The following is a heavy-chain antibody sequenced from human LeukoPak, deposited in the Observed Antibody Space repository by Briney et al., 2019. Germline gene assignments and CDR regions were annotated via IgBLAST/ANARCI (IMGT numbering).Heavy chain of an antibody. V-gene: IGHV4-34*01. Sequence: SETLSLTCAVYGGSFSGYYWNWIRQPPGKGLEWIGEINHSGSTNYNPSLKSRVTISVDTSKNQFSLKLSSVTAADTAVYYCARGYGDFWSGSYGDWGQGTLVTVSS. CDR2: INHSGST. CDR1: GGSFSGYY. J-gene: IGHJ4*02. CDR3: ARGYGDFWSGSYGD. D-gene: IGHD3-3*01.